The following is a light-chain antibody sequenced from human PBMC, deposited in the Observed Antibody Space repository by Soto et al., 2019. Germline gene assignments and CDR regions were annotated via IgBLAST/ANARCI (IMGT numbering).Light chain of an antibody. CDR3: QQYGSSQ. V-gene: IGKV3-20*01. CDR1: QSVSSSY. J-gene: IGKJ1*01. Sequence: EIVLTQSPGTLSLSPGERATLSCRASQSVSSSYLAWYQQKPGQAPRLLIYGASSRATGIPDRFSGSGSGTDFTLTISRLEPEDFAVYYSQQYGSSQFGQGTKVEIK. CDR2: GAS.